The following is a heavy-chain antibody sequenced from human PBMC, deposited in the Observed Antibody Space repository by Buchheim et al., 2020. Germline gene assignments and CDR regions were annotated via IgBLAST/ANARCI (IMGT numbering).Heavy chain of an antibody. CDR1: GFTFSSYS. CDR3: AREETIVVVPAAIDY. V-gene: IGHV3-48*04. CDR2: ISSGSSTI. Sequence: EVQLVESGGGLVQPGGSLRLSCAASGFTFSSYSMNWVRQAPGKGLEWVSYISSGSSTIYYADSVKGRFTISRDNAKNSLYLQMNSLRAEDTAVYYCAREETIVVVPAAIDYWGQGTL. J-gene: IGHJ4*02. D-gene: IGHD2-2*01.